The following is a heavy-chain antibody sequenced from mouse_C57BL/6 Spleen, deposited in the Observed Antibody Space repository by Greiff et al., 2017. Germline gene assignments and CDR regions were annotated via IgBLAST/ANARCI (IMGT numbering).Heavy chain of an antibody. CDR3: AKNTYDYDETWFAY. Sequence: QVQLKQSGPGLVQPSQSLSITCTVSGFSLTSYGVHWVRQSPGKGLEWLGVIWRGGSTDYNAAFMSRLSNTKDNSKSQVFFKMNSLQADDTAIYYCAKNTYDYDETWFAYWGQGTLVTVSA. CDR2: IWRGGST. V-gene: IGHV2-5*01. J-gene: IGHJ3*01. CDR1: GFSLTSYG. D-gene: IGHD2-4*01.